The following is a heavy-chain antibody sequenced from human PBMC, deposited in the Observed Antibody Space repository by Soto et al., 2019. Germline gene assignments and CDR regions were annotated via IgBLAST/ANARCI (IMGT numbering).Heavy chain of an antibody. V-gene: IGHV1-69*13. D-gene: IGHD5-12*01. CDR2: IIPIFGTA. J-gene: IGHJ6*02. Sequence: SVKVSCKSSGGTFSSYAISWVRQAPGQGLEWMGGIIPIFGTANYAQKFQGRVTITADESTSTAYMELSSLRSEDTAVYYCARDPRRLQGYYGMDVWGQGTTVTVSS. CDR3: ARDPRRLQGYYGMDV. CDR1: GGTFSSYA.